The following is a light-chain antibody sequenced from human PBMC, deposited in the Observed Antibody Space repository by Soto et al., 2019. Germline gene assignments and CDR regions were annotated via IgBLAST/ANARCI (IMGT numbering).Light chain of an antibody. Sequence: EIVLTQSPDTLSVSPGERATLSCRASQSVSSNLAWYQQKPGQAPRLLIFGASTRATGVPARFSGSGSGTEFALTISTLQSEDFAIYYCQQYANWYTFGQGTKLEIK. CDR3: QQYANWYT. CDR1: QSVSSN. V-gene: IGKV3-15*01. CDR2: GAS. J-gene: IGKJ2*01.